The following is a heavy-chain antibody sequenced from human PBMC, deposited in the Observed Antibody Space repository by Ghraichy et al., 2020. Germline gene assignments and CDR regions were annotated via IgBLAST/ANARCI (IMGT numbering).Heavy chain of an antibody. CDR3: ARHRDPAAAGFDY. CDR1: VGSISSSGHY. D-gene: IGHD6-13*01. V-gene: IGHV4-39*01. CDR2: IYYTGNT. Sequence: SETLSLTCTVSVGSISSSGHYWGWIRQPPGKGLEWFGSIYYTGNTYPNPSLKSRVTISVDTSKNQFSLKMSSVTAADTALYYCARHRDPAAAGFDYWGQGTQVTVSS. J-gene: IGHJ4*02.